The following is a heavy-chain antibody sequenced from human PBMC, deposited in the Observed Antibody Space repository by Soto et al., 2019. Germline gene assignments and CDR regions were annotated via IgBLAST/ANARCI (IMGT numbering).Heavy chain of an antibody. CDR3: ASIAVAGTYYYGMDV. V-gene: IGHV4-39*01. Sequence: QLQLQESGPGLVKPSETLSLTCTVSGGSISSSSYYWGWIRQPPGKGLEWIGSIYYSGSTYYNPSLKSRVTISVDTSKNQFSLKLSSVTAADTAVYYCASIAVAGTYYYGMDVWGQGTTVTVSS. J-gene: IGHJ6*02. CDR2: IYYSGST. CDR1: GGSISSSSYY. D-gene: IGHD6-19*01.